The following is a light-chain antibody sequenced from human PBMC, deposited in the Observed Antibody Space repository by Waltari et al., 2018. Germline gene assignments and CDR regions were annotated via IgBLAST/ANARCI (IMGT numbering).Light chain of an antibody. CDR2: QDT. V-gene: IGLV3-1*01. J-gene: IGLJ3*02. CDR1: ILGNKY. CDR3: QALGTGAWV. Sequence: SYELTQPPSVSVSPGQTASITCSGDILGNKYASWYQQKPGQSPLLVIYQDTKRPSGIPERFSCSKSANAATLTITGTQAMDEADYYCQALGTGAWVFGGGTKLTVL.